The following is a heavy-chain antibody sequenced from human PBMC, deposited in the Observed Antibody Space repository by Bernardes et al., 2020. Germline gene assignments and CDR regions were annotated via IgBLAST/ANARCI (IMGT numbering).Heavy chain of an antibody. CDR2: VNTNTWNP. J-gene: IGHJ4*02. CDR1: GYTFTHYA. CDR3: ARGYCSSSNCPNSIFDY. Sequence: ASVKVSCKASGYTFTHYALNWVRQAPGQGLEWMGWVNTNTWNPTYAQGFTGRFVFYLDTSVSTASLQISSLKAEDTAMYYCARGYCSSSNCPNSIFDYWGQGTLVTVSS. V-gene: IGHV7-4-1*02. D-gene: IGHD2-2*01.